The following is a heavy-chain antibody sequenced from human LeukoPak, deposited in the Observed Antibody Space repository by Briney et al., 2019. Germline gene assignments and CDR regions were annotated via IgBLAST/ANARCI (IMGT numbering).Heavy chain of an antibody. CDR3: ARDLMTTVTTVDY. V-gene: IGHV1-8*03. J-gene: IGHJ4*02. CDR1: GYTFTSYD. Sequence: EASVKVSCKASGYTFTSYDINWVRQATGQGLEWMGWMNPNSGNTGYAQKFQGRVTITRNTSISTAYMELSSLRSEDTAVYYCARDLMTTVTTVDYWGQGTLVTVSS. D-gene: IGHD4-17*01. CDR2: MNPNSGNT.